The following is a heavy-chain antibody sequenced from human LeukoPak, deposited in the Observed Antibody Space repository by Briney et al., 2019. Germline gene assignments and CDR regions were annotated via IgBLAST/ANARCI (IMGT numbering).Heavy chain of an antibody. D-gene: IGHD3-10*01. J-gene: IGHJ4*02. V-gene: IGHV3-33*01. Sequence: GRSLRLSCAASGFTFSSYAIHWVRQAPGKGLEWVALIWHDGSNKYYSDSVKGRFTISSDNSKNTAFLQMNSLRAEDTAVYYCATEVFGSGSCPDYWGQGTLVTVSS. CDR3: ATEVFGSGSCPDY. CDR1: GFTFSSYA. CDR2: IWHDGSNK.